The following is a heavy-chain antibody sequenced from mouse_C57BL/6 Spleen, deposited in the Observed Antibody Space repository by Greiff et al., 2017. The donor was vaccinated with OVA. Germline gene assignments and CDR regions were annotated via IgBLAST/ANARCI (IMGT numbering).Heavy chain of an antibody. CDR3: SNWDVAY. V-gene: IGHV1-64*01. Sequence: VQLQQPGAELVKPGASVKLSCKASGYTFPSYWLHWVKQRPGQGLEWIGMLHPNSGRTNYNEKFKSKATLTVDKSSSTAYMQLSRLTAEDYEVYYCSNWDVAYWGQGTLVTVSA. D-gene: IGHD4-1*01. J-gene: IGHJ3*01. CDR1: GYTFPSYW. CDR2: LHPNSGRT.